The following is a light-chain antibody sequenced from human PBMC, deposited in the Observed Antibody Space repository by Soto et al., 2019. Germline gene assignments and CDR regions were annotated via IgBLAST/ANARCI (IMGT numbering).Light chain of an antibody. CDR1: SSNIGSNT. J-gene: IGLJ2*01. CDR3: AAWDDSLNGVV. V-gene: IGLV1-44*01. CDR2: RIN. Sequence: QSVLTQPPSASGTPGPGVTVSCSGSSSNIGSNTVNWYQHLQGPAPKLLIYRINQRPSGVPDRFSGSKSGTSASLAISGLQSEDEADYYCAAWDDSLNGVVFGGGTQLTVL.